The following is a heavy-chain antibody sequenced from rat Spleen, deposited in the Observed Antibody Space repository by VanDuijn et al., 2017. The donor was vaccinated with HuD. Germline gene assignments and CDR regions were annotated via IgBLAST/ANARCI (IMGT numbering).Heavy chain of an antibody. D-gene: IGHD3-1*01. CDR3: AIHPRY. Sequence: QVQLKESGPGLVQPSQTLSLTCTVSGFSLTSYHVSWVRQPPGKGLEWMGGIWGDGSTHYNSALKSRLSISRDTSKSQLYLKMNSLQTEDTATYYCAIHPRYWGQGVMVTVSS. J-gene: IGHJ2*01. CDR2: IWGDGST. CDR1: GFSLTSYH. V-gene: IGHV2-43*01.